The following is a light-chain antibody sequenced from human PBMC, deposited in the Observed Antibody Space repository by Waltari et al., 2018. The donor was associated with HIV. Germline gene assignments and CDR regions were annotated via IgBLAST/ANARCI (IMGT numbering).Light chain of an antibody. CDR3: QHRNNWPLFT. Sequence: EIVLTQYPATLSVSPGERATLSCRASQSISSSLAWYQQKPGQSPRLLIYDASNRAPDTPARFSGSGSGTDFTLTISSLEPEDFAVYYCQHRNNWPLFTFGPGTKVQI. J-gene: IGKJ3*01. CDR1: QSISSS. V-gene: IGKV3-11*01. CDR2: DAS.